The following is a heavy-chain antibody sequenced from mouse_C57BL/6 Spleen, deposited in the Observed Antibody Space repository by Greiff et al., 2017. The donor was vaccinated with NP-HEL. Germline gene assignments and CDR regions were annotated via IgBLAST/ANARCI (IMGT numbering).Heavy chain of an antibody. V-gene: IGHV3-6*01. Sequence: EVKLMESGPGLVKPSQSLSLTCSVTGYSITSGYYWNWIRQFPGNKLEWMGYISYDGSNNYNPSLKNRISITRDTSKNQFFLKLNSVTTEDTATYYCAREEAYYSNYPAWFAYWGQGTLVTVSA. D-gene: IGHD2-5*01. CDR1: GYSITSGYY. CDR3: AREEAYYSNYPAWFAY. J-gene: IGHJ3*01. CDR2: ISYDGSN.